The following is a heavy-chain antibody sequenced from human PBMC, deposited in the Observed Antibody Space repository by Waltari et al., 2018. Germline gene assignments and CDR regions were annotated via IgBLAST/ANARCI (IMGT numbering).Heavy chain of an antibody. J-gene: IGHJ4*02. CDR2: VYSSGST. Sequence: QVQLQESGPGLVKPSETLSLTCSVSGGSISGYYWSWIRQPAGKGLEWIGRVYSSGSTNYNPALKSRVTMSVDTSKNHFSLKLSSVTAADTAVYFCASGYGSGNYNYFDYWGQGTLVTVSS. CDR1: GGSISGYY. V-gene: IGHV4-4*07. CDR3: ASGYGSGNYNYFDY. D-gene: IGHD3-10*01.